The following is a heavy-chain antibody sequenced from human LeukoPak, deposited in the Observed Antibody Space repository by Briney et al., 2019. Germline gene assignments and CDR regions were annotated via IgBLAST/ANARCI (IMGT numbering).Heavy chain of an antibody. CDR3: AREESIGRYQFLHDS. Sequence: GASVKVSCKASGYTFTSYGISWVRQAPGQGLEWMGWISAYNGNTNYAQKLQGRVTMTTDTSTSTAYMELRSLRSDDTAVYYCAREESIGRYQFLHDSWGQGTLVTVSS. CDR2: ISAYNGNT. J-gene: IGHJ4*02. CDR1: GYTFTSYG. D-gene: IGHD1-26*01. V-gene: IGHV1-18*01.